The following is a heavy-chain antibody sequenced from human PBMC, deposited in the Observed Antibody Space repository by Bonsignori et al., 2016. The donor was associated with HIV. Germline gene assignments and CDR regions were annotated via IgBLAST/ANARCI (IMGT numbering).Heavy chain of an antibody. Sequence: WIRQPPGKGLEWIGSIYHSGSTYYNPSLKSRVTISVDTSKNQFSLKLSSVTAADTAVYYCARATPARFDYWGQGTLVTVSS. CDR3: ARATPARFDY. V-gene: IGHV4-38-2*02. J-gene: IGHJ4*02. CDR2: IYHSGST.